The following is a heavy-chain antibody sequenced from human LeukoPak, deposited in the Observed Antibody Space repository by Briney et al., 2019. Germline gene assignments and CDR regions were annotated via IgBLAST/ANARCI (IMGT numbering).Heavy chain of an antibody. D-gene: IGHD2/OR15-2a*01. CDR1: GGSISGDY. Sequence: PSETLSLTCTVSGGSISGDYWSWIRQSPGKELELIGYIYFPGHTNYKPSLRSRVTIPGDTSKNVFSLTLNSVTAADTAIYYCARQGGTYFPHFDVWGPGTLVTVSS. CDR2: IYFPGHT. V-gene: IGHV4-59*08. CDR3: ARQGGTYFPHFDV. J-gene: IGHJ4*02.